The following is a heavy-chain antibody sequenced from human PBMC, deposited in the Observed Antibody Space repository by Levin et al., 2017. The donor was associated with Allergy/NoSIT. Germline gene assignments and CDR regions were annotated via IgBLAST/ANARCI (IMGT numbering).Heavy chain of an antibody. CDR2: ISGSGGST. Sequence: PGGSLRLSCAASGFTFSSYAMSWVRQAPGKGLEWVSAISGSGGSTYYADSVKGRFTISRDNSKNTLYLQMNSLRAEDTAVYYCAKAWFRELLFPGDYWGQGTLVTVSS. V-gene: IGHV3-23*01. J-gene: IGHJ4*02. D-gene: IGHD3-10*01. CDR3: AKAWFRELLFPGDY. CDR1: GFTFSSYA.